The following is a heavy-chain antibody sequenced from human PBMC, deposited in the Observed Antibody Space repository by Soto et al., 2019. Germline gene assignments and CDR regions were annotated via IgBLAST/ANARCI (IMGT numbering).Heavy chain of an antibody. Sequence: EVQLLESGGGLVPPGGSLRLSCAASGFTFSSYAMSWVRQAPGKGLEWVSVSSGSGGSTYYADSVKGRFTISRDNSKNPLYLQMNSLRAEDTAVYYCARRTSGWYLDYWGQGTLVTVSS. CDR1: GFTFSSYA. V-gene: IGHV3-23*01. D-gene: IGHD6-19*01. J-gene: IGHJ4*02. CDR2: SSGSGGST. CDR3: ARRTSGWYLDY.